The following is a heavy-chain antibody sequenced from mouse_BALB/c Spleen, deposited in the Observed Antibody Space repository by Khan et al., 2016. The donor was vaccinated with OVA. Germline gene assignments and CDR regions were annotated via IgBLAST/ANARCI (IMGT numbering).Heavy chain of an antibody. Sequence: QVHVKQSGAELAKPGASVKMSCKASGYTFTSYWMHWVKQRPGQGLEWIGYINPSTGDTEYNQRFKDKATLTADKSSSTAYMQLSSLTSEESAVYDCANHGSSDGWLTYWGQGTLVTVSA. D-gene: IGHD1-1*01. CDR2: INPSTGDT. CDR3: ANHGSSDGWLTY. J-gene: IGHJ3*01. CDR1: GYTFTSYW. V-gene: IGHV1-7*01.